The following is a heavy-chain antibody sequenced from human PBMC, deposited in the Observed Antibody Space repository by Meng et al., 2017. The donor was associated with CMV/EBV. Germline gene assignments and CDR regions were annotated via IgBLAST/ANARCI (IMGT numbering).Heavy chain of an antibody. CDR2: ISISNTI. CDR3: ARDRGGSGTYGGWFDP. V-gene: IGHV3-11*01. J-gene: IGHJ5*02. CDR1: GFTFSDYY. D-gene: IGHD3-10*01. Sequence: SGFTFSDYYMSWIRQAPGKGLEWVAYISISNTIYYGDSVKGRFTISRDNAKNSVFLQMNSLRAEDTAVYYCARDRGGSGTYGGWFDPWGQGTLVTVSS.